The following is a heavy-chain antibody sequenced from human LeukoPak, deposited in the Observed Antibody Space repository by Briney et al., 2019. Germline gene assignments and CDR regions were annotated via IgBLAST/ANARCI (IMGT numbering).Heavy chain of an antibody. CDR2: IYPGDSDT. D-gene: IGHD3-3*01. CDR3: ARGPAGFLEWLNSLFDY. J-gene: IGHJ4*02. V-gene: IGHV5-51*01. Sequence: GESLKISCKGSGYSFTSYWIGWVRQMPGKGLEWMGIIYPGDSDTRYSPSFQGQVTISADKSISTAYLQWSSLKASDTAMYYCARGPAGFLEWLNSLFDYWGQGTLVTVSS. CDR1: GYSFTSYW.